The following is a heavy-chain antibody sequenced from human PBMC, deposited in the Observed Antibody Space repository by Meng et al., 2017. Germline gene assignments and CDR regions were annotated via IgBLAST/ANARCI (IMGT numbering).Heavy chain of an antibody. CDR3: ARSMLIRRTTYSSGWSDY. V-gene: IGHV3-30*04. CDR2: ISYDGSNK. CDR1: AFTLSSYA. D-gene: IGHD6-19*01. J-gene: IGHJ4*02. Sequence: GESLKISCAASAFTLSSYAMHSVRQAPGKGLEWVAVISYDGSNKYYADSVKGRFTISRDNSKNTLYLQMNSLRAEDTAVYYCARSMLIRRTTYSSGWSDYWGQGTLVTVSS.